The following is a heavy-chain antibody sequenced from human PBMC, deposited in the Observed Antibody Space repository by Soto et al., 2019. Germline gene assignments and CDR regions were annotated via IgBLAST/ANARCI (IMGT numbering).Heavy chain of an antibody. CDR3: ARLYYYDSSGPY. CDR1: GFTFSSYE. J-gene: IGHJ4*02. V-gene: IGHV3-48*03. CDR2: ISSSGSTI. D-gene: IGHD3-22*01. Sequence: LRLSCAAPGFTFSSYEMNWVRQAPGKGLEWVSYISSSGSTIYYADSVKGRFTISRDNAKNSLYLQMNSLRAEDTAVYYCARLYYYDSSGPYWGQGTLVTVSS.